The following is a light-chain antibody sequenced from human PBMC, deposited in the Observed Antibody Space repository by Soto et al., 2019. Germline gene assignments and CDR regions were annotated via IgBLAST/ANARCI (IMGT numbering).Light chain of an antibody. Sequence: QSALTQPASVSGSPGQSITISCTGTSSDVGGYNYVSWYQQYPGKAPKLMIYHVSNRPSGVSNRFSGSKSGNSASLTISGLQPEDEADYYCSSYKSTSTYVFGTGTKVTVL. CDR2: HVS. V-gene: IGLV2-14*01. CDR1: SSDVGGYNY. J-gene: IGLJ1*01. CDR3: SSYKSTSTYV.